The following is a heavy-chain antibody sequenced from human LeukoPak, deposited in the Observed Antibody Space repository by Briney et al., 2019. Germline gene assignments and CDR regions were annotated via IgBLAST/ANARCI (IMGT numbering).Heavy chain of an antibody. J-gene: IGHJ4*02. CDR2: INDDGSAT. CDR3: AREILAPGKTHDY. Sequence: SSETLSLTCTVSGGSISSSSYYWMHWVRQVPGKGLVWVSRINDDGSATFYADSVKGRFTISRDNAKNTLFLQMSSLRAEDTAVYFCAREILAPGKTHDYWGQGTLVTVSS. V-gene: IGHV3-74*01. CDR1: GGSISSSSYYW.